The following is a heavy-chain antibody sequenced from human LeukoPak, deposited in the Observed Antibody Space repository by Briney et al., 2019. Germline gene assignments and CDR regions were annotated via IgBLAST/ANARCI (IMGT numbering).Heavy chain of an antibody. D-gene: IGHD2-2*01. CDR1: GFTFSRYS. Sequence: GGSLRLSCAGSGFTFSRYSMNWFRQAPGEGLERVSSISSRSTNIFNADSAKGRFTISRDNVKNSLSLQMNSLRAEDTAVYYCARDQGYCTSASCRGDAFDVWGQGSMVSVSS. CDR2: ISSRSTNI. J-gene: IGHJ3*01. CDR3: ARDQGYCTSASCRGDAFDV. V-gene: IGHV3-21*01.